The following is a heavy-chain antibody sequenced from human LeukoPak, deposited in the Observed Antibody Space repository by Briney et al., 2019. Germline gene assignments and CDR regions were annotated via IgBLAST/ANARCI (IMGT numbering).Heavy chain of an antibody. CDR2: IYNSGRS. D-gene: IGHD2-8*02. Sequence: PSETLSLTCSVSGGSISSGYWSWIRQPPGKGLEWIAYIYNSGRSNYNPSLKSQVAISLDTSKNQFSLKLSSVTAADTDVYYCAGGSGASWFDPWGQGTLVTVSS. CDR3: AGGSGASWFDP. V-gene: IGHV4-59*01. J-gene: IGHJ5*02. CDR1: GGSISSGY.